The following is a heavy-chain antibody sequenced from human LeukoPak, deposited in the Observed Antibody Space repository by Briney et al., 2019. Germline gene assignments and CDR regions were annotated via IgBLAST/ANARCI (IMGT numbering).Heavy chain of an antibody. Sequence: SETLSLTCTVSGGSISSYYWSWIRQPPGKGLEWIGYIYYSGSTNYNPSLKSRVTISIDTSKNQFSLNLSSVTAADTAVYYCARIGYSDYGYFDYWGQGTLVTVSS. J-gene: IGHJ4*02. D-gene: IGHD4-11*01. CDR2: IYYSGST. V-gene: IGHV4-59*01. CDR1: GGSISSYY. CDR3: ARIGYSDYGYFDY.